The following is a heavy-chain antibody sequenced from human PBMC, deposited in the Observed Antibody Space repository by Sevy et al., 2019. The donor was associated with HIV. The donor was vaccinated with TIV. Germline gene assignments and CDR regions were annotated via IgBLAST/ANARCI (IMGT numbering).Heavy chain of an antibody. CDR3: AKDLAGPGRRYFDY. Sequence: GGSLRLSCAASGFTFSNYGMHWVRQVPGKGLEWMTFIRYDGSDKYYAASVKGRFTISRDDSKNTLYLQMDSLRAEDTARCYCAKDLAGPGRRYFDYWGQGTLVTVSS. V-gene: IGHV3-30*02. CDR1: GFTFSNYG. D-gene: IGHD6-13*01. J-gene: IGHJ4*02. CDR2: IRYDGSDK.